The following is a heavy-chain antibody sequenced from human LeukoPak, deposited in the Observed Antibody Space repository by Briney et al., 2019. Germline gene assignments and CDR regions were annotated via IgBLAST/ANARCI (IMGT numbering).Heavy chain of an antibody. CDR3: ARGWRSTNYFFDY. Sequence: SETLSLTCAVYGGSFSGYYWSWIRQPPGKGLEWIGEITHSGSANYNPSLKSRVTISVDTSKKQFSLRLRSVTAADTAVYSCARGWRSTNYFFDYWGQGTLVTVSS. D-gene: IGHD2-2*01. CDR2: ITHSGSA. J-gene: IGHJ4*02. CDR1: GGSFSGYY. V-gene: IGHV4-34*01.